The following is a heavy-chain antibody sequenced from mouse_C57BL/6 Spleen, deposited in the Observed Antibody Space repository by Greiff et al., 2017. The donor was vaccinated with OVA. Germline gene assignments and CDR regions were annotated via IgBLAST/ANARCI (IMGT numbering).Heavy chain of an antibody. D-gene: IGHD2-14*01. Sequence: EVQLQQSGPELVKPGASVKIPCKASGYTFTDYNMDWVKQSHGKSLEWIGDINPNNGGTIYNQKFKGKATLTVDKSSSTAYMELRSLTSEDTAVYYGARDGVRDYFDYCGQGTTLTVSP. J-gene: IGHJ2*01. CDR2: INPNNGGT. CDR1: GYTFTDYN. V-gene: IGHV1-18*01. CDR3: ARDGVRDYFDY.